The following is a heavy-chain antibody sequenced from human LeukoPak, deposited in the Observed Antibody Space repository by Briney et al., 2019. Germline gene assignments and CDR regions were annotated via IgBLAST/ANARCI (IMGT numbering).Heavy chain of an antibody. CDR3: ARREVVAGAEYSQH. J-gene: IGHJ1*01. V-gene: IGHV4-59*01. CDR1: GGSISNYY. Sequence: PSETLSLTCTVSGGSISNYYWSWIRQPPGKGLEYIGYIYYSGSTNFNPSLKSRVTMSVDTSKNQFSLNLSSVTAADTAVYYCARREVVAGAEYSQHWGQGTLVTVSS. D-gene: IGHD6-19*01. CDR2: IYYSGST.